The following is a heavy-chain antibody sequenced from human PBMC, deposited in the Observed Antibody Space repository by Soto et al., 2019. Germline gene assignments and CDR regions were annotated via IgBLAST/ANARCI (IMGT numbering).Heavy chain of an antibody. CDR1: GFPFTTYS. CDR3: ARGGRVTIFGLVIL. Sequence: GALRLSCAASGFPFTTYSMNWLRQAPGKGLEWVSYISGGSDSIEYADSMKGRFTISRDNAKNSLYLQMNSLRDEDTAMYYCARGGRVTIFGLVILWGQGALVTVSS. J-gene: IGHJ4*02. D-gene: IGHD3-3*01. V-gene: IGHV3-21*01. CDR2: ISGGSDSI.